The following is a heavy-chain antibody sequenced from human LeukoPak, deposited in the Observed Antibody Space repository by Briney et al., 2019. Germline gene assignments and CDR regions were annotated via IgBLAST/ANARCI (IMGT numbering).Heavy chain of an antibody. CDR3: AKAIYYDSCGYSDY. D-gene: IGHD3-22*01. CDR2: IWYDGSNK. Sequence: GGSLRLSCGASGFTFSSYGMHWVRQAPGKGLEWVAVIWYDGSNKYYADSVKGRFTISRDNSKNTLYLQMNSLRAEDTAVYYCAKAIYYDSCGYSDYWGQGTLVTVSS. J-gene: IGHJ4*02. CDR1: GFTFSSYG. V-gene: IGHV3-33*06.